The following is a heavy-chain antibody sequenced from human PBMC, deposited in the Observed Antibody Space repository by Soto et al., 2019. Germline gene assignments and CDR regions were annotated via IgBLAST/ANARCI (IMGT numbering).Heavy chain of an antibody. Sequence: WRSLRLSCASSGFTFSNYAMNWVRQAPGKGLEWVSAISNSFSDGNTHYADSVKGRFTISRDNDKNTVFLEMNSLRAEDTAVYYCAKVFSPEGGNYFDYWGQGTLVTVSS. J-gene: IGHJ4*02. CDR1: GFTFSNYA. CDR3: AKVFSPEGGNYFDY. V-gene: IGHV3-23*01. CDR2: ISNSFSDGNT.